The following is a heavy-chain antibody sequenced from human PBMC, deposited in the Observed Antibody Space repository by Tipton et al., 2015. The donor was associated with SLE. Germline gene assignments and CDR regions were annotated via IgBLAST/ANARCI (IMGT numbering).Heavy chain of an antibody. D-gene: IGHD3-10*01. V-gene: IGHV3-48*01. J-gene: IGHJ1*01. CDR1: GITFANAY. Sequence: SLRLSCTASGITFANAYMNWVRQAPGKGLEWVSYIGSSTTSIYYADSVKGRFTISRDNSKNTLDLLMDSLRPEDTAVYYCARVPIGGYGSGDYFQHWGQGTLVTVSS. CDR3: ARVPIGGYGSGDYFQH. CDR2: IGSSTTSI.